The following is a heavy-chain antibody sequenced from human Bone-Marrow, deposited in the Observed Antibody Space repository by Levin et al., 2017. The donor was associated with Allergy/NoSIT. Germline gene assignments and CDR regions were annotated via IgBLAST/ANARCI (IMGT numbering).Heavy chain of an antibody. D-gene: IGHD6-13*01. Sequence: KASETLSLTCTVSGGSISSYYWSWIRQPPGKGLEWIGYIYYSGSTNYNPSLKSRVTISVDTSKNQFSLKLSSVTAADTAVYYCARDRYSRPYNWFDPWGQGTLVTVSS. CDR2: IYYSGST. J-gene: IGHJ5*02. CDR1: GGSISSYY. CDR3: ARDRYSRPYNWFDP. V-gene: IGHV4-59*01.